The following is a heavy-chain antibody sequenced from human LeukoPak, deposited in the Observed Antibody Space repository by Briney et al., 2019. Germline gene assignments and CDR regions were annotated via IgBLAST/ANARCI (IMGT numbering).Heavy chain of an antibody. CDR1: AFTFNTYW. Sequence: GGSLRLSCAASAFTFNTYWMHWVRQVPGRGLEWVSRINGDESSTNYADSVKGRFTISRDNSKNTLYLQMNSLRAEDTAVYYCATDEQWLVRRRNWFDPWGQGTLVTVSS. CDR3: ATDEQWLVRRRNWFDP. D-gene: IGHD6-19*01. V-gene: IGHV3-74*01. CDR2: INGDESST. J-gene: IGHJ5*02.